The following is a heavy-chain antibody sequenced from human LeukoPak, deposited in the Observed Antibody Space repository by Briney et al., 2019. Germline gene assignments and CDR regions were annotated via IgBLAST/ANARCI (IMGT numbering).Heavy chain of an antibody. J-gene: IGHJ3*02. V-gene: IGHV4-39*07. D-gene: IGHD3-10*01. CDR1: GDTISTSFYY. CDR2: IFYSGTT. CDR3: ARDLLWFGERTAFDI. Sequence: SETLSLNCAVSGDTISTSFYYWDWIRQPPGKGLEWIGGIFYSGTTYYNPSLKSRVSMSVDTSKNQFSLKLSSVTAADTAVYYCARDLLWFGERTAFDIWGLGTMVTVSS.